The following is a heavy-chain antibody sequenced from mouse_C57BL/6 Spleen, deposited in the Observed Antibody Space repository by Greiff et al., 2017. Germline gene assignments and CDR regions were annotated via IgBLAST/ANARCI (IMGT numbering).Heavy chain of an antibody. Sequence: QVQLQQPGAELVKPGASVKLSCKASGYTFTSYWMHWVKQRPGQVLEWIGMIHPNSGSTNYNEKFKSKATLTVDKSSSTAYMQLSSLTSEDSAVYYCATTTGYAMDYWGQGTSVTVSS. CDR3: ATTTGYAMDY. D-gene: IGHD1-1*01. CDR1: GYTFTSYW. CDR2: IHPNSGST. J-gene: IGHJ4*01. V-gene: IGHV1-64*01.